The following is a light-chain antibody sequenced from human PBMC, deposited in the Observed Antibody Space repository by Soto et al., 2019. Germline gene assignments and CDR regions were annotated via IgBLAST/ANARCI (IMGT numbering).Light chain of an antibody. CDR2: AAS. CDR3: QQANSFPYT. V-gene: IGKV1-12*01. Sequence: DIQMTQSPSSVSASVGDRVTITCRASQGISSWLAWYQKKPGKAPKLQMFAASSLQSGVPSRFSGSGSGTDFTLTISSLQPEDFATYYCQQANSFPYTFGQGTKLEIK. CDR1: QGISSW. J-gene: IGKJ2*01.